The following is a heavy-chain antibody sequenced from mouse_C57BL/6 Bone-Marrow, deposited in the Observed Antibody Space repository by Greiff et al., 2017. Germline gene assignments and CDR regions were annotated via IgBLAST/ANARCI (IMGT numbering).Heavy chain of an antibody. J-gene: IGHJ1*03. CDR3: TLYNGYYGDV. CDR2: IDPETGGT. D-gene: IGHD2-3*01. V-gene: IGHV1-15*01. Sequence: VQLQQSGAELVRPGASVTLSCKASGYTFTDYEMHWVKLTPVHGLEWIGAIDPETGGTAYNQKFKGKAILTADQSSSTAYMELRSLTSEDSAVYYCTLYNGYYGDVWGTGTTVTVSS. CDR1: GYTFTDYE.